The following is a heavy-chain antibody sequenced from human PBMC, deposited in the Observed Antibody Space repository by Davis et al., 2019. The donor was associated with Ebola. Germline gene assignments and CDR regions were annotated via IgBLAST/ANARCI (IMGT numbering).Heavy chain of an antibody. CDR2: TYYSSKWYN. CDR1: GDSVSGSRGA. Sequence: PSETLSLTCAISGDSVSGSRGAWNWIRQSPSRGLEWLGRTYYSSKWYNESALSVKSRMIISADTAKNQLSLHLKSVTPEDTAVYYCARGWLRSAFDQWGQGTLDTVSS. D-gene: IGHD5-12*01. V-gene: IGHV6-1*01. CDR3: ARGWLRSAFDQ. J-gene: IGHJ4*02.